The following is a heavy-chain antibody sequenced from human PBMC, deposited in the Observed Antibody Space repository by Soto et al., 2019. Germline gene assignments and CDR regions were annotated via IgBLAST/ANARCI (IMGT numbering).Heavy chain of an antibody. CDR2: IIPILGIA. CDR1: GGTFSSYT. D-gene: IGHD3-16*01. Sequence: QVQLVQSGAEVKKPGSSVKVSCKASGGTFSSYTISWVRQAPGKGLEWMGRIIPILGIANYAEKVQGRVTITADKNTSTAYMELSSLRSEDTAVDYCAQVDAYDGRAFDNWGQGTMVTVSS. CDR3: AQVDAYDGRAFDN. J-gene: IGHJ3*02. V-gene: IGHV1-69*02.